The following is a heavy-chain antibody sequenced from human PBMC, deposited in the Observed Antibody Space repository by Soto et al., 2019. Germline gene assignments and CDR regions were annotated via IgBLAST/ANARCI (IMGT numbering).Heavy chain of an antibody. D-gene: IGHD2-2*01. CDR2: SNPNSGGT. J-gene: IGHJ5*02. V-gene: IGHV1-2*02. CDR1: GYTFTDYY. Sequence: ASVKVSCRASGYTFTDYYVHWVRQAPGQGLEWMGWSNPNSGGTNYAQNFQGRVTMTRDTSISTSYMELSRLRFDDTAVYYCARSRIVIPEIDLGIDPWGQGTLVPVCS. CDR3: ARSRIVIPEIDLGIDP.